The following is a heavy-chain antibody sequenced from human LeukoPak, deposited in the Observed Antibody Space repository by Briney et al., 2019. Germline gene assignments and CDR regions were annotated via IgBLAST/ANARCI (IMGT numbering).Heavy chain of an antibody. CDR3: ARGSDMIVVVITLDY. CDR1: GFTFSSYS. CDR2: ISSSSSYI. V-gene: IGHV3-21*01. Sequence: GGSLRLSCAASGFTFSSYSMNWVRQAPGKGLEWVSSISSSSSYIYYADSVKGRFTISRDSAKNSLYLQMNSLRAEDTAVYYCARGSDMIVVVITLDYWGQGTLVTVSS. J-gene: IGHJ4*02. D-gene: IGHD3-22*01.